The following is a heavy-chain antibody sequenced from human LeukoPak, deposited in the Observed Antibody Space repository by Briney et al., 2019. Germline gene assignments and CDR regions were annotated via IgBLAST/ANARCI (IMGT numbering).Heavy chain of an antibody. D-gene: IGHD6-13*01. Sequence: PGGSLRLSCAASGFTFSSYAMSWVRQAPGKGLGWVSGITDSSGSTYYTDSVKGRFTISRDNSKNTLYLQMNSLGGEDTAVYYCAKVGYSSSFHWLDPWGQGTLVTVSS. V-gene: IGHV3-23*01. J-gene: IGHJ5*02. CDR3: AKVGYSSSFHWLDP. CDR1: GFTFSSYA. CDR2: ITDSSGST.